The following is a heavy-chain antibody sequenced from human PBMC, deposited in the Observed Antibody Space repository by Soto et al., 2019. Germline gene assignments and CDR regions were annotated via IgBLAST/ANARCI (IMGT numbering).Heavy chain of an antibody. V-gene: IGHV4-59*01. CDR2: IYYSGST. Sequence: SETLSLTCTVSGGSISNYYWSWIRQPPGKGLEWIGYIYYSGSTNYNPSLKSRVTISVDTSKNQFSLTLTSVSAADTAVYYCARDRPSAGDFDYWGQGTLVPVAS. D-gene: IGHD3-16*01. J-gene: IGHJ4*02. CDR3: ARDRPSAGDFDY. CDR1: GGSISNYY.